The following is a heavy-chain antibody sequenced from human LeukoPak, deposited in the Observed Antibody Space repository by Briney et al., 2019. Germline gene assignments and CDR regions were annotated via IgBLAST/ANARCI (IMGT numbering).Heavy chain of an antibody. J-gene: IGHJ3*02. D-gene: IGHD2-15*01. Sequence: ASVKVSCKASGYTFTGYYMHWVRQAPGQGLEWMGWINPNSGGTNYAQKFQGRVTMTRDTSISIAYMELSRLRSDDTAVYYCASGREYCSGGSCYSSDDAFDIWGQGTMVTVSS. CDR1: GYTFTGYY. CDR2: INPNSGGT. V-gene: IGHV1-2*02. CDR3: ASGREYCSGGSCYSSDDAFDI.